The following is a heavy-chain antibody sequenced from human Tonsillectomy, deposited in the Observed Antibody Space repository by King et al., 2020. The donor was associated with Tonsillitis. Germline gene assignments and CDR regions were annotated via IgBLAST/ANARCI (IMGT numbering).Heavy chain of an antibody. Sequence: TLKESGPALVKPTQTLTLTCTFSGFSLSNSGMCVSWIRQPPGKALQWLAVIHWDDDKYYSASLRTRLTISTDTSKNQVVLTMTNMDPVDTATYYCARTLPYYDFWSGYYFDYWGQGTLVTVSS. CDR3: ARTLPYYDFWSGYYFDY. D-gene: IGHD3-3*01. J-gene: IGHJ4*02. CDR1: GFSLSNSGMC. CDR2: IHWDDDK. V-gene: IGHV2-70*01.